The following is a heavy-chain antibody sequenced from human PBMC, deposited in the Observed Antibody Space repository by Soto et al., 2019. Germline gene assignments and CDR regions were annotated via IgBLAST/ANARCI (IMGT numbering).Heavy chain of an antibody. J-gene: IGHJ5*02. V-gene: IGHV3-23*01. Sequence: PGGCLRLSGAGSGLTMRTFAMTWVRRAPGKGLECVCGMTGNGGQIHYADSVRGRFTISKDNSKNILYLQMSSLRDEDTAIYYCAKDAIYNDGLWLMDPWGQGTLVTVSS. D-gene: IGHD2-21*01. CDR1: GLTMRTFA. CDR2: MTGNGGQI. CDR3: AKDAIYNDGLWLMDP.